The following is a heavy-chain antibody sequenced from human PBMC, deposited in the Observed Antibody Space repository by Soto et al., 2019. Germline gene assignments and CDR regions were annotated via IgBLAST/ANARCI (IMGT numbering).Heavy chain of an antibody. V-gene: IGHV1-69*02. CDR3: ARLGGYSSGWYMSRYYYGMDV. CDR1: GGTFSSYT. Sequence: SVKVSCKASGGTFSSYTISWVRQAPGQGLEWMGRIIPILGIANYAQKFQGRVTITADESTSTAYIELSSLRSEDTAVYYCARLGGYSSGWYMSRYYYGMDVWGQGTTVTVSS. J-gene: IGHJ6*02. D-gene: IGHD6-19*01. CDR2: IIPILGIA.